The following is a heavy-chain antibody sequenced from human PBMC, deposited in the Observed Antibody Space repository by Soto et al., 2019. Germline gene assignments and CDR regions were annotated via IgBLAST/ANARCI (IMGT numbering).Heavy chain of an antibody. Sequence: QVRLQQWGAGLVRPSETLSLTCAVYGGSFNNYCWSWIRQPPGQGLEWIGEVCPGGRTNYSPTLKREVRIAVEGSKNQLSLRLTSVTVADTAVYYCARGDYGQYDAYNWFDPWGQGNLVIVAS. CDR2: VCPGGRT. CDR1: GGSFNNYC. J-gene: IGHJ5*02. D-gene: IGHD3-10*01. V-gene: IGHV4-34*02. CDR3: ARGDYGQYDAYNWFDP.